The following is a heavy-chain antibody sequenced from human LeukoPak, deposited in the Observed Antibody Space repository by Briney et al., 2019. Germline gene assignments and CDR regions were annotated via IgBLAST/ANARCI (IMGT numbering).Heavy chain of an antibody. Sequence: ASVKVSCKASGGTFSSYAISWVRQAPGQGLEWMGWISAYNGNTNYAQKLQGRVTMTTDTSTSTAYMELRSLRSDDTAVYYCARGSKKFTIFGVVTGSDWFDPWGQGTLVTVSS. J-gene: IGHJ5*02. V-gene: IGHV1-18*01. CDR2: ISAYNGNT. D-gene: IGHD3-3*01. CDR1: GGTFSSYA. CDR3: ARGSKKFTIFGVVTGSDWFDP.